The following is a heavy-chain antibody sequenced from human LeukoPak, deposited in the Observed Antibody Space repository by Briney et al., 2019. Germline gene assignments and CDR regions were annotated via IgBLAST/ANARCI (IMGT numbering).Heavy chain of an antibody. CDR3: ARRGNYYGSGGYLDY. CDR1: GGSISSSSYY. V-gene: IGHV4-39*01. D-gene: IGHD3-10*01. Sequence: PSETLSLICTVSGGSISSSSYYWGWIRQPPGKGLEWIGSIYYSGSTYYNPSLKSRVTISVDTSKNQFSLKLSSVTAADTAVYYCARRGNYYGSGGYLDYWGQGTLVTVSS. J-gene: IGHJ4*02. CDR2: IYYSGST.